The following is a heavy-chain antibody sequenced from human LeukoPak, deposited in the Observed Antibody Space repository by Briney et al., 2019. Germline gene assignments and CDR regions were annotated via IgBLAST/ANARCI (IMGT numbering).Heavy chain of an antibody. J-gene: IGHJ4*02. Sequence: SETLSLTCTVSGGSISSGGYYWSWIRQHPGKGLEWIGYIYYSGSTYYNPSLKSRVTISVDTSKNQFSLKLSSVTAADTAVYYCARSRSSWPFDYWGQGTLVTVSS. CDR3: ARSRSSWPFDY. CDR2: IYYSGST. CDR1: GGSISSGGYY. V-gene: IGHV4-31*03. D-gene: IGHD6-13*01.